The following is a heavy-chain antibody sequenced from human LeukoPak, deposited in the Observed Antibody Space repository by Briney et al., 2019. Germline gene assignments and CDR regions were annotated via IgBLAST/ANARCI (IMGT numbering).Heavy chain of an antibody. CDR1: GGSISSYY. D-gene: IGHD5-18*01. CDR3: ARDEKRGYSYVYIDY. CDR2: IYTSGST. V-gene: IGHV4-4*07. Sequence: SETLPLTCTVSGGSISSYYWSWIRQPAGKGLEWIGRIYTSGSTNYNPSLKSRVTMSVDTSKNQFSLKLSSVTAADTAVYYCARDEKRGYSYVYIDYWGQGSLVTVSS. J-gene: IGHJ4*02.